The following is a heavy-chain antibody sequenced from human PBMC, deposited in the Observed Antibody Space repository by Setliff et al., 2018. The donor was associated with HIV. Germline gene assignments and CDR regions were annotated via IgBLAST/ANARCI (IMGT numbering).Heavy chain of an antibody. J-gene: IGHJ6*03. Sequence: GASVKVSCKASGYSLTSYSINWVRQAPGQGLEWMGYINPNTGNPTYAQGFTGRFVFSVDTPVSTAYLQIFSLKAEDTAVYYCTRDHTPPPNYDFWSGQIDLRNIFYYMDVWGTGTPGTV. CDR1: GYSLTSYS. CDR2: INPNTGNP. CDR3: TRDHTPPPNYDFWSGQIDLRNIFYYMDV. D-gene: IGHD3-3*01. V-gene: IGHV7-4-1*01.